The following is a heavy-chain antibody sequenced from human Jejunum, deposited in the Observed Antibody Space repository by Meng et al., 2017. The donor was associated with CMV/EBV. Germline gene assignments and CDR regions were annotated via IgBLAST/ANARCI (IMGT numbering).Heavy chain of an antibody. J-gene: IGHJ4*02. CDR3: ARVFGPRYFDY. CDR1: GGSTNNYY. V-gene: IGHV4-59*01. D-gene: IGHD3-3*01. Sequence: TCTVSGGSTNNYYWTWIRQPPGKGLEWIGYIYYSGSTNCNPSLKSRVTISLDTSKNQFSLKLNSVTAADTAVYYCARVFGPRYFDYWGQGTLVTVSS. CDR2: IYYSGST.